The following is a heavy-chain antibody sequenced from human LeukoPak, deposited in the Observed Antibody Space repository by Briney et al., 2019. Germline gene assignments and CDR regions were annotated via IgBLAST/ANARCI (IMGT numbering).Heavy chain of an antibody. CDR1: GFTFTNYN. V-gene: IGHV1-46*01. J-gene: IGHJ5*02. CDR2: INPSGGST. Sequence: ASVKVSCKASGFTFTNYNLHWVRQAPGQRLEWMGIINPSGGSTNYAQNFQGRVTMTRDTSTSTVYMELSSLRSEDTAVYYCARDRPLLGYSYGYGWFDPWGQGTLVTVSS. D-gene: IGHD5-18*01. CDR3: ARDRPLLGYSYGYGWFDP.